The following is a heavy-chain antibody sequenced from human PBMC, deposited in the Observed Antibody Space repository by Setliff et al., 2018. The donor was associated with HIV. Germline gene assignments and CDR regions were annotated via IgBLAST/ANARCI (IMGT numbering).Heavy chain of an antibody. V-gene: IGHV4-38-2*02. D-gene: IGHD6-19*01. CDR3: ATDRDGWYNPHLYS. Sequence: PSETLSLTCAVSGYSISRAYHWGWIRQPPGKGLEWIGNAYHSGRTYYNPSLKSRFTISRDNVENTLYLEINSLRVEDTGVYYCATDRDGWYNPHLYSWGQGTLVTVSS. CDR1: GYSISRAYH. J-gene: IGHJ4*02. CDR2: AYHSGRT.